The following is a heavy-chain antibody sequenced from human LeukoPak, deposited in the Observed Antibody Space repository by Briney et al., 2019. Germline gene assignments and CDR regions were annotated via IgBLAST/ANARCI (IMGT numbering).Heavy chain of an antibody. D-gene: IGHD3-22*01. J-gene: IGHJ4*02. Sequence: GGSLRLSCAASGFTFSDYYMSWIRQAPGKGLEWVSYISSSGSTIYYADSVKGRFTISRDNAKNSLYLQMNSLRAEETAVYYCARDHLYYYDSSGHFDYWGQGTLVTVSS. CDR2: ISSSGSTI. CDR3: ARDHLYYYDSSGHFDY. CDR1: GFTFSDYY. V-gene: IGHV3-11*04.